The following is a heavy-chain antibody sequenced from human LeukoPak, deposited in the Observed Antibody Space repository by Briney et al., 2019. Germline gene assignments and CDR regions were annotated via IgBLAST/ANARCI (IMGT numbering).Heavy chain of an antibody. CDR1: GGSFSGYY. J-gene: IGHJ4*02. V-gene: IGHV4-34*01. D-gene: IGHD3-9*01. CDR2: INHSEST. Sequence: SETLSLTCAVYGGSFSGYYWSWIRQPPGKGLEWIGEINHSESTNYNPSLKSRVTISVDTSRNQFSLKLSSVTAADTAVYYCARVRYFDWSHDYWGQGTLVTVSS. CDR3: ARVRYFDWSHDY.